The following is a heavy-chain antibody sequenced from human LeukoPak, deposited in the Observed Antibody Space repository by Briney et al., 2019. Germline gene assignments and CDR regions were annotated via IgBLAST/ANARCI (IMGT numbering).Heavy chain of an antibody. CDR2: ISSSSSYI. J-gene: IGHJ4*02. CDR1: GFTFSSYS. D-gene: IGHD3-16*01. Sequence: GGSLRLSCAASGFTFSSYSMNWVRQAPGKGLEWVSSISSSSSYIYYADSVKGRFTISRDNAKNSLYLQMNNLRAEDTAVYYCARDRLTYFGYWGQGTLVTVSS. V-gene: IGHV3-21*01. CDR3: ARDRLTYFGY.